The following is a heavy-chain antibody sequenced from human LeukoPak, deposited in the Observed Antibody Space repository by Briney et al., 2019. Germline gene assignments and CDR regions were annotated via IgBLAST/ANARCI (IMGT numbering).Heavy chain of an antibody. CDR3: ASYSSNWYAEYCQQ. CDR2: INPNSGGT. CDR1: GYTFIGYY. Sequence: ASVKVSCKASGYTFIGYYMHWVRQAPGQGLEWMGWINPNSGGTNYAQKFQGRVTMTKDTSISTANMELSRLRSDDTAVYYCASYSSNWYAEYCQQWGQSTLVTVSS. D-gene: IGHD6-13*01. J-gene: IGHJ1*01. V-gene: IGHV1-2*02.